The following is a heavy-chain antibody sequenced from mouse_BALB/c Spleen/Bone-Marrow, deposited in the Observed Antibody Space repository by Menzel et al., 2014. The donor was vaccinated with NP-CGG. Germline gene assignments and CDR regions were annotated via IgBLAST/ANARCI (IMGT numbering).Heavy chain of an antibody. Sequence: EVQRVESGTVLARPGAAVKMSCKASGYTFSNYWMHWVKQRPGQGLEWIGTIYPGNSDTTYNQKFKGKAKLTAVTSTSTDYMELSSLTNEDSAVYYCTTLARNNFDYWGQGTTLTVSS. CDR2: IYPGNSDT. CDR1: GYTFSNYW. V-gene: IGHV1-5*01. CDR3: TTLARNNFDY. J-gene: IGHJ2*01.